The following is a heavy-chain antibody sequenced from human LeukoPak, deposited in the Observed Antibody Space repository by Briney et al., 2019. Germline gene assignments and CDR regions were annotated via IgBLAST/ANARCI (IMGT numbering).Heavy chain of an antibody. CDR3: ASGYYYDSSGPPDYFDY. J-gene: IGHJ4*02. V-gene: IGHV3-7*01. CDR2: IKQDGGEK. D-gene: IGHD3-22*01. CDR1: GFTFSSCW. Sequence: GGSLRLSCAASGFTFSSCWMSWVRQAPGKGLEWVANIKQDGGEKYYVDSVKGRFTISRDNAKNSVYLQMNSLRAEDTAVYYCASGYYYDSSGPPDYFDYWGQGTLVTVSS.